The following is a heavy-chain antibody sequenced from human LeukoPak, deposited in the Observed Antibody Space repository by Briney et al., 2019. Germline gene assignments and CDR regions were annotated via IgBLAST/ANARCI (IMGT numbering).Heavy chain of an antibody. V-gene: IGHV4-39*01. J-gene: IGHJ6*03. Sequence: GTLRLSCAASGFTFRSYVMTWVRQAPGKGLEWIGSIYYSGSTYSNPSLQSRVTISVDTSKNQFSLKLNSVTAADTAVYYCASFYCSGGSCYQYYSYYYMDVWGKGTTVTISS. D-gene: IGHD2-15*01. CDR1: GFTFRSYV. CDR2: IYYSGST. CDR3: ASFYCSGGSCYQYYSYYYMDV.